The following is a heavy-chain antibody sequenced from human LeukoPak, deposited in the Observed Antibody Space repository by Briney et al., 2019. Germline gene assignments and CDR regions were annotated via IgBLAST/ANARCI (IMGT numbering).Heavy chain of an antibody. CDR2: ISGSGGST. D-gene: IGHD5-12*01. CDR1: GFTFSSYA. CDR3: ARRLGGYGNY. Sequence: GGSLRLSCAASGFTFSSYAMTWVRQAPEKGLEWVSAISGSGGSTYYADSVKGRFTISRDNSKNTLYLQMNSLRAEDTAVYYCARRLGGYGNYWGQGTLVTVSS. V-gene: IGHV3-23*01. J-gene: IGHJ4*02.